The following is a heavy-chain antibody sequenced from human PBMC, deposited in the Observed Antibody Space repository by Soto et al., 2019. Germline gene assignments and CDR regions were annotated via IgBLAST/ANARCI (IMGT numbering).Heavy chain of an antibody. CDR1: GGSITGYGYY. Sequence: QVQLQESGPGLVKPSQTLSLTCTVSGGSITGYGYYWRWIRPHPGKGLEWIAYIYYSGSTYDNPSLKSRVTMSVDTSKNQFSLKLSSVTAADTAVYYCARVNRPTYGDFAFDYWGQGTLVTVSS. CDR3: ARVNRPTYGDFAFDY. CDR2: IYYSGST. D-gene: IGHD4-17*01. J-gene: IGHJ4*02. V-gene: IGHV4-31*03.